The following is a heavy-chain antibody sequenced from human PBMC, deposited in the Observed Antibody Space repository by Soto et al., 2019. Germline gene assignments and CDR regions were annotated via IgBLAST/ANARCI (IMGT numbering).Heavy chain of an antibody. CDR3: VVMGNVAVSNPRSFDY. CDR1: GATFSGYA. V-gene: IGHV1-69*18. J-gene: IGHJ4*02. CDR2: IVPIFETL. D-gene: IGHD6-19*01. Sequence: QVQLVQSGAEVKKPGSSVKVSCKASGATFSGYAINWVRQAPGQGIAWLGRIVPIFETLNYAERFQGRVAITADESTTTVYMELTNLTHEDTAVYYCVVMGNVAVSNPRSFDYWGQGTQVTVSS.